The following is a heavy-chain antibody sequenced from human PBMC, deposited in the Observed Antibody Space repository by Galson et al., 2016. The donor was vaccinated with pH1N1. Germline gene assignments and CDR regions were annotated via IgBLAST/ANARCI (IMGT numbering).Heavy chain of an antibody. J-gene: IGHJ3*02. V-gene: IGHV1-69*06. CDR1: RGTFSNYV. CDR2: IIPLFGTG. CDR3: ARDGGRAGAFDI. Sequence: SVKVSCKASRGTFSNYVINWVRQAPGQGLEWMGGIIPLFGTGDNARNFQGRFTITADKSTSTTYLELNSLTSEDKALYFCARDGGRAGAFDIWGPGTMVTVSS. D-gene: IGHD6-25*01.